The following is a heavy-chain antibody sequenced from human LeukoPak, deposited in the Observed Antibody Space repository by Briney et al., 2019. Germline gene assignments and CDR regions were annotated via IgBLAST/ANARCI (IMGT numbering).Heavy chain of an antibody. J-gene: IGHJ4*02. V-gene: IGHV4-34*01. CDR1: SASVNNNY. Sequence: SETLSLTCSVSSASVNNNYWNWIRQPPGKGLEWIGKINHSGSTNYSPCLKSRVTISVDTSKNQFSLKLNSVTATDTAVYYCARHYGPWGQGTLVTVSS. CDR2: INHSGST. D-gene: IGHD3-16*01. CDR3: ARHYGP.